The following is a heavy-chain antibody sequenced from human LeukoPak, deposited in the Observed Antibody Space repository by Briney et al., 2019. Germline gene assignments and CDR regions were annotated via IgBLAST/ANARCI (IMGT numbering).Heavy chain of an antibody. J-gene: IGHJ4*02. D-gene: IGHD6-19*01. CDR2: IYSGGTT. CDR3: TRGGSVPATRSFDY. Sequence: GGALRLSCSASGFTVSSDYMSWVRQAPGKGLAWLSVIYSGGTTYYADSVKGRFTISRDNSKNTVYLQMNSLRVEDTAVYYCTRGGSVPATRSFDYWGQGTLVTVSS. V-gene: IGHV3-66*01. CDR1: GFTVSSDY.